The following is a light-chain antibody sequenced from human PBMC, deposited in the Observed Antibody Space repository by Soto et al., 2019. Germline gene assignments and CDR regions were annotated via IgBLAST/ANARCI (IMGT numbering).Light chain of an antibody. CDR2: WAS. CDR1: HSVLYSSNNKNY. J-gene: IGKJ3*01. V-gene: IGKV4-1*01. CDR3: QQYYTTPFT. Sequence: DIVMTQSPDSLAVSLGERATINCKSCHSVLYSSNNKNYLAWYQQKPGQPPKLLIYWASTRESGVPDRFSGSGSGTDFTLTISSLQTEDVAVYYCQQYYTTPFTFGPGTKVDIK.